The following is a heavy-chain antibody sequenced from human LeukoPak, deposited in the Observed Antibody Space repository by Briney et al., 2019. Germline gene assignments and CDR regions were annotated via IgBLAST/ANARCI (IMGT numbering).Heavy chain of an antibody. CDR1: GYTFTSYG. Sequence: ASVKVSCKASGYTFTSYGISWARQAPGQGLEWMGWISAYNGNTNYAQKLQGRVTMTTDTSTSTAYMELRSLRSDDTAVYYCASSDYCGGDCYAGSAFDIWGQGTMVTVSS. D-gene: IGHD2-21*02. CDR3: ASSDYCGGDCYAGSAFDI. J-gene: IGHJ3*02. CDR2: ISAYNGNT. V-gene: IGHV1-18*01.